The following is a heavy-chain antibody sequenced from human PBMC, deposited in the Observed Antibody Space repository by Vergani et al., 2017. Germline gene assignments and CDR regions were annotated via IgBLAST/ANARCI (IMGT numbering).Heavy chain of an antibody. Sequence: EVQLLESGGGLVQPGGSLRLSCAASGFTVSGNYMTWVRQAPGKGLEWVSHIYSGDETYYADSVKGRVTISSDTSKNTLHLQINNLRVEDTAVYYCARGNYYGSGTYVDPWGQGTLVTVSS. CDR1: GFTVSGNY. CDR2: IYSGDET. V-gene: IGHV3-66*02. CDR3: ARGNYYGSGTYVDP. J-gene: IGHJ5*02. D-gene: IGHD3-10*01.